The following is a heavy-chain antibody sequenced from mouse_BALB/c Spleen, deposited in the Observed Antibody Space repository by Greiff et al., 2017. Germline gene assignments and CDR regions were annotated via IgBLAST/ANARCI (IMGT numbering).Heavy chain of an antibody. D-gene: IGHD2-3*01. V-gene: IGHV1-80*01. CDR2: IYPGDGDT. J-gene: IGHJ1*01. Sequence: VKLMESGAELVRPGSSVKISCKASGYAFSSYWMNWVKQRPGQGLEWIGQIYPGDGDTNYNGKFKGKATLTADKSSSTAYMQLSSLTSEDSAVYFCAREGDGYFWYFDVWGAGTTVTVSS. CDR3: AREGDGYFWYFDV. CDR1: GYAFSSYW.